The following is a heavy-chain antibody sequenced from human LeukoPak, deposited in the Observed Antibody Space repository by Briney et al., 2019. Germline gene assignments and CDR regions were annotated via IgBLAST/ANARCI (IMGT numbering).Heavy chain of an antibody. Sequence: SETLSLTCTVSGGSISSYYWSWIRQPAGKGLEWIGRIYTSGTTNYNPSLKSRVTMSVDTSKNQFSLKLSSVTAADTAVYYCARAPRVGATPYYFDYWGQGTLVTVSS. CDR3: ARAPRVGATPYYFDY. J-gene: IGHJ4*02. CDR1: GGSISSYY. V-gene: IGHV4-4*07. CDR2: IYTSGTT. D-gene: IGHD1-26*01.